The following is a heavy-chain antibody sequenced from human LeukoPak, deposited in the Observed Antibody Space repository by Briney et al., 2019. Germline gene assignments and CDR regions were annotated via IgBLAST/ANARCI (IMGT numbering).Heavy chain of an antibody. Sequence: AGGSLRLSCAASGFTFSSYSMNWVRQAPGKGLEWVSSISSSSSNIYYADSVKGRFTISRDNAKNSLYLQMNSLRAEDTAVYYCARDGGGWSSFDYWGQGTLVTVSS. J-gene: IGHJ4*02. CDR1: GFTFSSYS. CDR3: ARDGGGWSSFDY. CDR2: ISSSSSNI. D-gene: IGHD6-19*01. V-gene: IGHV3-21*01.